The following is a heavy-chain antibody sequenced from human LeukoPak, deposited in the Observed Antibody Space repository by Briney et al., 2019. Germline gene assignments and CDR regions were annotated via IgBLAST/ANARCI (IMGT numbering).Heavy chain of an antibody. V-gene: IGHV3-9*01. CDR2: ITWNSDNI. CDR3: AREDYGDYAIAY. Sequence: SLRLSCAASGFTFDDYAMHWVRQAPGKGLEWVSGITWNSDNIEYADSVKGRFTISRDNAKNTLYLQMNSLRAEDTAVYYCAREDYGDYAIAYWGQGTLVTVSS. D-gene: IGHD4-17*01. J-gene: IGHJ4*02. CDR1: GFTFDDYA.